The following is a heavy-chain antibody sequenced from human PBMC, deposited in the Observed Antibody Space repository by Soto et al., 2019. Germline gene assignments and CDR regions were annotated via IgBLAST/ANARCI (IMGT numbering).Heavy chain of an antibody. J-gene: IGHJ6*04. V-gene: IGHV1-69*02. D-gene: IGHD3-10*01. CDR3: ARGGKLGGDLDV. CDR1: GGTYNRET. CDR2: IIPVLDLA. Sequence: QAQLVQSGAEVKKPGSSVKVSCKASGGTYNRETFSWVRQAPGQGLQWMGRIIPVLDLADYGQKFEGRVTITADTSTTTVYLDLSGLGSDDTAVYYCARGGKLGGDLDVWGKGTPVIVSS.